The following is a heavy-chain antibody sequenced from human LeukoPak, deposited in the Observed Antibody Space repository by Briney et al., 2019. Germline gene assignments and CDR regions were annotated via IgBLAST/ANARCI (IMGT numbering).Heavy chain of an antibody. Sequence: SQTLSLTCTVSGGSISSGSYYWSWIRQPAGKGLEWIGRIYTSGSTNYNPSLKSRVTISVDTSKNQFSLKLSPVTAADTAVYYCARARILGYCSGGSCYSLDYWGQGTLVTVSS. CDR1: GGSISSGSYY. J-gene: IGHJ4*02. V-gene: IGHV4-61*02. CDR3: ARARILGYCSGGSCYSLDY. D-gene: IGHD2-15*01. CDR2: IYTSGST.